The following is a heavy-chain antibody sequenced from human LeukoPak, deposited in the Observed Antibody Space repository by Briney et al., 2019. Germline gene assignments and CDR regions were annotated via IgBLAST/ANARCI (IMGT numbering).Heavy chain of an antibody. J-gene: IGHJ5*02. CDR1: GFTFSSYW. Sequence: GGSLRLSCAASGFTFSSYWMSWVRQAPGKGLEWVANIKQDGGEKYYVDSVKGRFTISRDNAKNSLYLQMNSLRAEDTAVYYCARAQGGDIVVVPAANWFDPWGQGTLVTVSS. CDR2: IKQDGGEK. CDR3: ARAQGGDIVVVPAANWFDP. V-gene: IGHV3-7*01. D-gene: IGHD2-2*01.